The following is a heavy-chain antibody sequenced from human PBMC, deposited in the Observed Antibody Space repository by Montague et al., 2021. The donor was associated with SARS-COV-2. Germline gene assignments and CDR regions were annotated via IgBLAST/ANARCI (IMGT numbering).Heavy chain of an antibody. CDR2: SSCTGRT. CDR1: GGSISSDDWC. J-gene: IGHJ4*02. V-gene: IGHV4-39*01. D-gene: IGHD2-8*01. Sequence: SETLSLTCTVSGGSISSDDWCRWGVRQSAVKGLEWIGSSSCTGRTYYNPSLRSRVSFSMDTSKNHFSLSLSSVTVADTAVYFCARQLPSYCATNKCYPYYFDGWGQGALVTVSS. CDR3: ARQLPSYCATNKCYPYYFDG.